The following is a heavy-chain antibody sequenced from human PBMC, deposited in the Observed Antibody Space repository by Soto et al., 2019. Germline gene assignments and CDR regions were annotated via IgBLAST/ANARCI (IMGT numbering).Heavy chain of an antibody. D-gene: IGHD3-3*01. J-gene: IGHJ4*02. CDR2: IIPIFGTA. CDR1: GGTFSSYA. Sequence: SVKVSCKASGGTFSSYAISWVRQAPGQGLEWMGGIIPIFGTANYAQKFQGRVTITADESTSTAYMELSSLRSEDTAVYYCAVFGVVIRTLDYWGQGTLVTVSS. V-gene: IGHV1-69*13. CDR3: AVFGVVIRTLDY.